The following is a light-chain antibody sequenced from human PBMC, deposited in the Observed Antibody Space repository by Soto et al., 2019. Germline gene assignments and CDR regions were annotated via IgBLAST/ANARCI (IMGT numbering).Light chain of an antibody. Sequence: QSVLAQPASVSGSPGQSITISCTGTTSDVGRYDYVSWFQQHPGKAPKLIIYDVSHWPSGVSDRFSGSKSGNTASLTISGLQVEDEVDYYSSSFTTSTIFVFGTGTKVPVL. J-gene: IGLJ1*01. CDR2: DVS. CDR3: SSFTTSTIFV. V-gene: IGLV2-14*03. CDR1: TSDVGRYDY.